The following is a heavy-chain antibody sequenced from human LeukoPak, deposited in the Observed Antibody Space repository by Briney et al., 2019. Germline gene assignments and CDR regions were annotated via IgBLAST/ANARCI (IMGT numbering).Heavy chain of an antibody. CDR3: ARVVASTSIDS. CDR2: INHSGST. CDR1: GGSISSGSYY. D-gene: IGHD2-15*01. Sequence: SETLSLTCTVSGGSISSGSYYWSWIRQPAGKGLEWIGEINHSGSTNYNPSLKSRVTISVDTSKNRFSLELTSVTAADTAIYYCARVVASTSIDSWGQGTLVTVSS. V-gene: IGHV4-61*09. J-gene: IGHJ4*02.